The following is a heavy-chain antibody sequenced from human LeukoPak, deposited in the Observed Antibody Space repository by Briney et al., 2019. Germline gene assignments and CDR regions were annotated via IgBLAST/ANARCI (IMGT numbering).Heavy chain of an antibody. CDR2: INPSGGST. J-gene: IGHJ4*02. V-gene: IGHV1-46*01. D-gene: IGHD5-12*01. Sequence: ASVKVSCKASGYTFTSYYMHWVRQAPGQGLEWMGIINPSGGSTSYAQKFQGRVTMTRDMSTSTVYMELSSLRAEDTAVYYCAKDGSVVATIYLDYWGQGTLVTVSS. CDR3: AKDGSVVATIYLDY. CDR1: GYTFTSYY.